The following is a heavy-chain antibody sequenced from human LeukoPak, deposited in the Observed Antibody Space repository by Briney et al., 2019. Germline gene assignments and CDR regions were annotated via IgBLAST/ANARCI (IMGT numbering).Heavy chain of an antibody. D-gene: IGHD6-13*01. CDR1: GYSINSGYT. Sequence: SETLSLTCTVSGYSINSGYTWGWIRQPPGKGLEWIGNIYHSGGTYCNPSLTSRVTISVDTSKNQFSLKLSSVTAADTAVYYCARHPAALDYWGQGTLVTVSS. CDR2: IYHSGGT. CDR3: ARHPAALDY. J-gene: IGHJ4*02. V-gene: IGHV4-38-2*02.